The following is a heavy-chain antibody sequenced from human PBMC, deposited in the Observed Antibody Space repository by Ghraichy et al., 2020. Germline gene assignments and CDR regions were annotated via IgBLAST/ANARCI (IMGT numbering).Heavy chain of an antibody. CDR1: GGSFSGYY. CDR2: INHSGST. D-gene: IGHD3-10*01. J-gene: IGHJ5*02. V-gene: IGHV4-34*01. CDR3: ASTHITMVRGTVRRYNWFDP. Sequence: SETLSLTCAVYGGSFSGYYWSWIRQPPGKGLEWIGEINHSGSTNYNPSLKSRVTISVDTSKNQFSLKLSSVTAADTDVYYCASTHITMVRGTVRRYNWFDPWGQGTLVTVSS.